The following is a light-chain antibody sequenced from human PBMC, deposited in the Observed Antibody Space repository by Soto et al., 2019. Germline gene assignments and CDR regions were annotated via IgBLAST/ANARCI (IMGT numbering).Light chain of an antibody. J-gene: IGKJ1*01. V-gene: IGKV3-15*01. CDR2: GAS. CDR1: QSVSTN. CDR3: QQYTNWPPWT. Sequence: EIVMTQSPATLSVSPGERATLSCRASQSVSTNLAWYQQKPGQAPRLLIYGASTRATGIPARFSGSGSGTEFTLTISSLQYDDFAVYYCQQYTNWPPWTFGQGIKVDIK.